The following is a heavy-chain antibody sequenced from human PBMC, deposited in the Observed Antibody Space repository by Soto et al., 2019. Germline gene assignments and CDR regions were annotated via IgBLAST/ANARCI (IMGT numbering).Heavy chain of an antibody. D-gene: IGHD6-19*01. CDR1: GYTFTSYY. J-gene: IGHJ4*02. CDR2: INPSGGST. V-gene: IGHV1-46*01. CDR3: ARYSSGWLDFDY. Sequence: QVQLVQSGAEVKKPGASVKVSCKASGYTFTSYYMHWVRQAPGQGLEWMGIINPSGGSTSYAQKCQGRVTMTRDTSTSTVYMELSSLRSEDTPVYYCARYSSGWLDFDYWGQGTLVTVSS.